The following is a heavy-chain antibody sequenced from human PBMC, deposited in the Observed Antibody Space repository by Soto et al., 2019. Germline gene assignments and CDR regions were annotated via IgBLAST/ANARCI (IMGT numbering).Heavy chain of an antibody. CDR1: GGSISSYY. CDR3: ARDGILGIDY. CDR2: IYYSGST. V-gene: IGHV4-59*01. J-gene: IGHJ4*02. Sequence: SETLSLTCTVSGGSISSYYWSWIRQPPGKGLEWIGYIYYSGSTNYNPSLKSRVTISVDTSKNQFSLKLSSVTSADTAVYYCARDGILGIDYWGQGTLVTVSS. D-gene: IGHD1-26*01.